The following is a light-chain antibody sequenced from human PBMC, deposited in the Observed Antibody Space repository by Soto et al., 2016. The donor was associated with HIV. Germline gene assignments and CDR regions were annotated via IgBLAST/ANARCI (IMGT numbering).Light chain of an antibody. CDR2: GKN. CDR3: NSRDSSGYHRV. V-gene: IGLV3-19*01. J-gene: IGLJ2*01. CDR1: NLRSYF. Sequence: SSELTQDPAVSVALGQTVRITCQGDNLRSYFASWYQQKPGQAPVLVIYGKNNRPSGIPDRFSGSSSGNTASLTITGAQAEDEADYYXNSRDSSGYHRVFGGGTKLTVL.